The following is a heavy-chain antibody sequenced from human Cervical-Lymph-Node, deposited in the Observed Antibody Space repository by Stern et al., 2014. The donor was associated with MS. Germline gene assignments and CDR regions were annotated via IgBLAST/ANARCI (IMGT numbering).Heavy chain of an antibody. J-gene: IGHJ3*02. CDR3: ARLDSGSHLDAFDI. Sequence: QVTLNESGPALVKPTQTLTLTCTFSGFSLSSSGMCVGWIRQPPGKALEWLALIDWEDEKYYSTSLKSRLTISKDTSENQVVLTVANMDPVDTATYYCARLDSGSHLDAFDIWGQGTLVTVSS. D-gene: IGHD1-26*01. CDR1: GFSLSSSGMC. V-gene: IGHV2-70*13. CDR2: IDWEDEK.